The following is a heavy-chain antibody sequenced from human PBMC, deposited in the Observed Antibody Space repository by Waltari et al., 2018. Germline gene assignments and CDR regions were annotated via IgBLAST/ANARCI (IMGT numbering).Heavy chain of an antibody. Sequence: QVQLVQSGAEVKKPGSSVKVSCKASGGTFSSYAISWVRPAPGQGLEWMGGIIPIFGTANYAQKFQGRVTITTDESTSTAYMELSSLRSEDTAVYYCARDKVDYDSSGYYNYYYGMDVWGQGTTVTVSS. V-gene: IGHV1-69*05. J-gene: IGHJ6*02. CDR2: IIPIFGTA. D-gene: IGHD3-22*01. CDR1: GGTFSSYA. CDR3: ARDKVDYDSSGYYNYYYGMDV.